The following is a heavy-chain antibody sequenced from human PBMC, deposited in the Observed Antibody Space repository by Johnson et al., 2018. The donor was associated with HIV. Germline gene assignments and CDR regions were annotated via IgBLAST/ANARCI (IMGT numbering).Heavy chain of an antibody. V-gene: IGHV3-30*18. D-gene: IGHD5-18*01. J-gene: IGHJ3*02. CDR3: AKLLVDTIMDEQDACDS. Sequence: QVQLVESGGGVVQPGRSLRLSCAASGFTFSNYGMAWVRQAPGKGLEWVTVISFAGVKKYYAASVKARFTISRDNSKGTLYLQMDGLRPEDTALYSCAKLLVDTIMDEQDACDSWGQGTRFTVSS. CDR2: ISFAGVKK. CDR1: GFTFSNYG.